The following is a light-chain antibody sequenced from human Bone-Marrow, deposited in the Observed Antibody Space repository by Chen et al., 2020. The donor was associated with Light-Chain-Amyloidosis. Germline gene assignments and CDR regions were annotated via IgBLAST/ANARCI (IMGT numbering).Light chain of an antibody. V-gene: IGLV3-25*03. CDR2: RDT. J-gene: IGLJ2*01. CDR1: DLPTKY. Sequence: SYELKQPPSVSVSPGQTARLTCSGDDLPTKYAYWYQQKPGQAPVLVIHRDTERPSGISARFSGSSSGTTATLTISGVQAEDEADYHCQSADSSGTYEVIFGGGTKLTVL. CDR3: QSADSSGTYEVI.